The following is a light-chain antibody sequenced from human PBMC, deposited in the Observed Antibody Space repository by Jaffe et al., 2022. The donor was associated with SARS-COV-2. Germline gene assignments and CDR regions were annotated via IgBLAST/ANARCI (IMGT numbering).Light chain of an antibody. CDR3: QQYNNWPLT. CDR2: GAS. Sequence: EIVMTQSPATLSVSLGESATLSCRASLSVSSNLAWYQQKPGQAPRLLIYGASTRATAIPARFSGSGSGTEFTLTISSLQSEDFAVYYCQQYNNWPLTFGGGTKVEIK. V-gene: IGKV3-15*01. J-gene: IGKJ4*01. CDR1: LSVSSN.